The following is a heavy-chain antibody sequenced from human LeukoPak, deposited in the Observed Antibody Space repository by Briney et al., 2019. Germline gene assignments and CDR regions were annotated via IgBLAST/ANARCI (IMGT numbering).Heavy chain of an antibody. CDR1: GYTFTGYY. V-gene: IGHV1-2*02. J-gene: IGHJ4*02. D-gene: IGHD2-2*01. CDR2: INPNSGGT. Sequence: GASVKVSCKASGYTFTGYYMHGVRQAPGQGLEGMGWINPNSGGTNYAQEFQGRVTMTRDTSISTAYMELSRLRSDDTAVYYCARDRGYCSSTSCPYYFDYWGQGTLVTVSS. CDR3: ARDRGYCSSTSCPYYFDY.